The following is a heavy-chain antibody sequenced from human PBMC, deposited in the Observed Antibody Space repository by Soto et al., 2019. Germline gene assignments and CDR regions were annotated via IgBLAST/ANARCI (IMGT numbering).Heavy chain of an antibody. Sequence: TLSLTCTVSGGSISSYYWSWVRQPTGKALEWLAVVRWDDEKHFSTSLRNRISVSKDASGDRVVLTMANMDPADSGTYYCVRTHGGYTAYYGMDVWGPGTTVTVSS. CDR1: GGSISSYY. D-gene: IGHD5-12*01. CDR2: VRWDDEK. CDR3: VRTHGGYTAYYGMDV. V-gene: IGHV2-70*18. J-gene: IGHJ6*02.